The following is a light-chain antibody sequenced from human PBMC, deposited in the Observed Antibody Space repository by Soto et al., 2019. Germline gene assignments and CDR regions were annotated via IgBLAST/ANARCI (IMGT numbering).Light chain of an antibody. Sequence: ETVLTQSPGTLSLSPGERATLSCRASQSAFSSYLAWFQKKPGQAPGLLIYGASSRATGVPDRFSGSGSGTDFTLTISRLEPEDFAVYYCHQYGSSPWTLGQGTKVEIK. CDR3: HQYGSSPWT. J-gene: IGKJ1*01. CDR1: QSAFSSY. V-gene: IGKV3-20*01. CDR2: GAS.